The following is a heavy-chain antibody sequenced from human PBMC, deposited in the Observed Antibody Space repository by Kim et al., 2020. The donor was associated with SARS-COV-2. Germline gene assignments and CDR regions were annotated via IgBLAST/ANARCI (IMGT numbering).Heavy chain of an antibody. CDR3: ARGQAAGYNLFYLDY. V-gene: IGHV4-59*01. CDR1: GGTMSSYP. CDR2: ISHIGTA. Sequence: SETLSLTCTVSGGTMSSYPWVWIRQAPGKGLEWVAYISHIGTANYNPSLKSRVVISAETSKNQFSLKLTSVTAADTGVYYCARGQAAGYNLFYLDYWGQGALVTVSS. D-gene: IGHD6-13*01. J-gene: IGHJ4*02.